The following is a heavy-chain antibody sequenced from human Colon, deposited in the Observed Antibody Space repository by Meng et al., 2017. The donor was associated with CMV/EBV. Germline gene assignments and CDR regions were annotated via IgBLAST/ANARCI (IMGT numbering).Heavy chain of an antibody. CDR2: MYYGRST. J-gene: IGHJ5*02. CDR3: AGIGTANWFDP. Sequence: SETLSLTCSVSGGSITGSGYYWGWIRQTPGKRLEWMGSMYYGRSTYYKPSLKSRLSMSLDASKNQFSLELSSVTAADTAVYYCAGIGTANWFDPWGQGTLVTVSS. D-gene: IGHD1-26*01. V-gene: IGHV4-39*07. CDR1: GGSITGSGYY.